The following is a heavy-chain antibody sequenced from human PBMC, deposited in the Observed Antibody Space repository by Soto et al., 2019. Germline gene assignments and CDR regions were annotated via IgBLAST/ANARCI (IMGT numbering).Heavy chain of an antibody. CDR2: IIPIFGTA. D-gene: IGHD2-15*01. V-gene: IGHV1-69*13. Sequence: SVKVSCKASGGTFSSYAISWVRQAPGQGLEWMGGIIPIFGTANYAQKFQGRVTITADESTSTAYMELSSLRSEDTAVYYCARVGVVAATPDYYYGMDVWGQGTTVTVSS. CDR1: GGTFSSYA. J-gene: IGHJ6*02. CDR3: ARVGVVAATPDYYYGMDV.